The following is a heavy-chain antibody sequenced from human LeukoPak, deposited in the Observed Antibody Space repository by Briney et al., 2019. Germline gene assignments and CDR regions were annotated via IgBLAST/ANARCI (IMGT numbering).Heavy chain of an antibody. CDR3: AREGSLGSDAFDI. CDR2: ISYDGSNK. V-gene: IGHV3-30*04. Sequence: GGSLRLSCAASGFTFSSYAMPWVRQAPGKGLEWVAGISYDGSNKYYADSVKGRFTISRDNSKNTLYLQMTSLRAEDTAVYYCAREGSLGSDAFDIWGQGTMVTVSS. J-gene: IGHJ3*02. CDR1: GFTFSSYA. D-gene: IGHD1-26*01.